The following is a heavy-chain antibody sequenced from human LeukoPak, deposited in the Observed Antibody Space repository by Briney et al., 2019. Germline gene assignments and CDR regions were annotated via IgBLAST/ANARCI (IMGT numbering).Heavy chain of an antibody. CDR2: IWYDGSNK. CDR1: GFTFSSYG. J-gene: IGHJ6*04. Sequence: GGSLRLSCAASGFTFSSYGMRWVRQAPGKGLEWVAVIWYDGSNKYYADSVKGRFTISRDNSKNTLYLQMNSLRAEDTAVYYRARDLGYSGYDYYYGMDVWGKGTTVTVSS. D-gene: IGHD5-12*01. CDR3: ARDLGYSGYDYYYGMDV. V-gene: IGHV3-33*01.